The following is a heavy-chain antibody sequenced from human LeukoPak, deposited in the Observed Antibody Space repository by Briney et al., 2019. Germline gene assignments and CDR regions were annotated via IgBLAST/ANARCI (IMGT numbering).Heavy chain of an antibody. CDR2: INHSGSI. V-gene: IGHV4-34*01. J-gene: IGHJ4*02. Sequence: PSETLSLTCAVYGGSFSGYYWSWIRQPPGKGLEWIGEINHSGSINYNPSLKSRVTISVDTSKNQFSLKLSSVTAADTAVYYCARRSYYDFWSGEDYWGQGTLVTVSS. D-gene: IGHD3-3*01. CDR1: GGSFSGYY. CDR3: ARRSYYDFWSGEDY.